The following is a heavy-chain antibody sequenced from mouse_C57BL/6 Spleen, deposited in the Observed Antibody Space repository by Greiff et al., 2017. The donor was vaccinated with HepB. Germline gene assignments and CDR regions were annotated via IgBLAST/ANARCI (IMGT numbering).Heavy chain of an antibody. CDR3: ARGRPGNYAMDY. V-gene: IGHV1-52*01. D-gene: IGHD4-1*01. J-gene: IGHJ4*01. Sequence: VQLQQPGAELVRPGSSVKLSCKASGYTFTSYWMHWVKQRPIQGLEWIGNIDPSDSETHYNPKFKDKATLTVDKYASTAYMQFSSLTAEDSAVYYGARGRPGNYAMDYWGQGTSVTVSS. CDR2: IDPSDSET. CDR1: GYTFTSYW.